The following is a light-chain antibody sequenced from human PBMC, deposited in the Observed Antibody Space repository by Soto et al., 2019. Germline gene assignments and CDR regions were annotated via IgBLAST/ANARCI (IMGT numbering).Light chain of an antibody. CDR2: AAS. CDR1: QGIRDF. CDR3: QQFNVYPLT. Sequence: DIQLTQSPSFLSASVGDRVTITCRASQGIRDFLAWYQQKPGKAPKLLIYAASTLQTGVPTRFSGIASGTEFTHIISNLQPADFATYYCQQFNVYPLTFGGGTKVEIK. V-gene: IGKV1-9*01. J-gene: IGKJ4*01.